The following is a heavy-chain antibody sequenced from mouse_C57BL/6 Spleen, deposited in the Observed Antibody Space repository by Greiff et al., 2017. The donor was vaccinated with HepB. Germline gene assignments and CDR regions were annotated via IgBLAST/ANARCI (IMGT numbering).Heavy chain of an antibody. V-gene: IGHV5-6*01. CDR1: GFTFSSYG. CDR2: ISSGGSYT. D-gene: IGHD2-4*01. J-gene: IGHJ3*01. CDR3: ARQGDDYEFAY. Sequence: EVKLVESGGDLVKPGGSLKLSCAASGFTFSSYGMSWVRQTPDKRLEWVATISSGGSYTYYPDSVKGRFPISRDNAKNTLYLQMSSLKSEDTAMYYCARQGDDYEFAYWGQGTLVTVSA.